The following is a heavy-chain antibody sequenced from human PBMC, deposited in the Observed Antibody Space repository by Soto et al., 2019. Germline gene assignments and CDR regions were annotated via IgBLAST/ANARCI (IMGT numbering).Heavy chain of an antibody. D-gene: IGHD3-10*01. CDR1: GYTFTSYG. V-gene: IGHV1-18*04. CDR2: ISAYNGNT. CDR3: ARESYYGSGSYYYYFDY. J-gene: IGHJ4*02. Sequence: QVQLVQSGAEVKKPGASVKVSCKASGYTFTSYGISWVRQAPGQGLEWMGWISAYNGNTDYAQKLQGRVTMTTDTSTSTAYMELRSLRSDDTTVYYCARESYYGSGSYYYYFDYWGQGTLVTVSS.